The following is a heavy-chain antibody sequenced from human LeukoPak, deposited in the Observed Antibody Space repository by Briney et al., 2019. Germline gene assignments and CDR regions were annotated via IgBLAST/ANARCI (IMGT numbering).Heavy chain of an antibody. Sequence: GESLKISCKGSGYSFTSYCIGWVRQMPGKGLEWMGIIYPGDSDTRYSPSFQGQVTISADKSISTAYLQWSSLKAADTAMYYCARDAIWNGQAFDIWGQGTMVTVSS. CDR2: IYPGDSDT. CDR3: ARDAIWNGQAFDI. V-gene: IGHV5-51*01. D-gene: IGHD1-1*01. J-gene: IGHJ3*02. CDR1: GYSFTSYC.